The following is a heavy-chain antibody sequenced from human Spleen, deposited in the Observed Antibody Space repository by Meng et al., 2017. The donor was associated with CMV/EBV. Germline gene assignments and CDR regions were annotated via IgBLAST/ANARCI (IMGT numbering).Heavy chain of an antibody. Sequence: ASVKVSCKASGYTFVDSFIHWVRQAPGQGLEWMGWVNPNSGGTSYAQKFQGRVTMTRDTSISTVYMELSRLRSDDTAVYYCARMGGYCSGGSCYVHYWGQGTLVTVSS. CDR2: VNPNSGGT. CDR3: ARMGGYCSGGSCYVHY. V-gene: IGHV1-2*02. CDR1: GYTFVDSF. D-gene: IGHD2-15*01. J-gene: IGHJ4*02.